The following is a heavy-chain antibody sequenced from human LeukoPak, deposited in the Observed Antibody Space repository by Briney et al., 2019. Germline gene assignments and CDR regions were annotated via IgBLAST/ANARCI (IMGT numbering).Heavy chain of an antibody. D-gene: IGHD2-21*02. Sequence: SETLSLTCTVSGGSISSSSYYWGWLRQPPGKGLEWIGSIYYSGSTYYNPSLKSRVTISVDTSKNQFSLKLTSVIAADTAVYYCARRRHCGGDCQNNWFDPWGQGILVTVSS. CDR1: GGSISSSSYY. J-gene: IGHJ5*02. CDR2: IYYSGST. V-gene: IGHV4-39*01. CDR3: ARRRHCGGDCQNNWFDP.